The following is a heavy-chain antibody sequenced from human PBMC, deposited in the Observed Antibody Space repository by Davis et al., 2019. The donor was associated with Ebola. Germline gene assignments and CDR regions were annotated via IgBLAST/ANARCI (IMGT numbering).Heavy chain of an antibody. D-gene: IGHD6-13*01. J-gene: IGHJ4*02. V-gene: IGHV3-33*08. Sequence: GGSLRLSCAASGFTFDDYAMHWVRQAPGKGLEWVAVIWYDGSNKYYADSVKGRFTISRDNSKNTLYLQMNSLRAEDTAVYYCARGEAAAGTISRWYFDYWGQGTLVTVSS. CDR1: GFTFDDYA. CDR2: IWYDGSNK. CDR3: ARGEAAAGTISRWYFDY.